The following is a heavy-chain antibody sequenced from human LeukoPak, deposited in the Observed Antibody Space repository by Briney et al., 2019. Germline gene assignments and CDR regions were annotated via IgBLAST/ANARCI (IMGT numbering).Heavy chain of an antibody. CDR1: GYTFTSYG. CDR3: ARDPYYDILTGYITADY. Sequence: GASVKVSCKASGYTFTSYGISWVRQAPGQGLEWMGWISAYNGNTNYAQKLQGRVTMTTDTSTSTAYMELRSLRSDDTAVYYCARDPYYDILTGYITADYWGQGTLVTVSS. J-gene: IGHJ4*02. CDR2: ISAYNGNT. D-gene: IGHD3-9*01. V-gene: IGHV1-18*01.